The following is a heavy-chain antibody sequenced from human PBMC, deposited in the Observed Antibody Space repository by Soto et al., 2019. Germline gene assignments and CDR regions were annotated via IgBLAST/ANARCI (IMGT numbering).Heavy chain of an antibody. CDR2: ISGSGGNI. V-gene: IGHV3-23*01. J-gene: IGHJ4*02. D-gene: IGHD1-1*01. Sequence: WRSLRLSCAPAGFTFSRYAMGWVRQAPGKGLEWVSVISGSGGNIHYADSVKGRFTISRDNSKNTLYLQMNSLRVEDTAVYNCATQDFRGTTGTTWGQGTLVTVSS. CDR3: ATQDFRGTTGTT. CDR1: GFTFSRYA.